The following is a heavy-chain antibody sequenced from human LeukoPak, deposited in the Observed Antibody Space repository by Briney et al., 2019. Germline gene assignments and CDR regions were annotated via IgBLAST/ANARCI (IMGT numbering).Heavy chain of an antibody. J-gene: IGHJ6*03. Sequence: GSLRLSCAASGFTFSSYSMNWVRQAPGKGLEWVSSISSSSSYIYYADSVKGRFTISRDNAKNSLYLQMNSLRAEDTAVYYCARGGGAAAGLGTDYYYYYMDVWGKGTTVTVSS. D-gene: IGHD6-13*01. CDR2: ISSSSSYI. CDR1: GFTFSSYS. V-gene: IGHV3-21*01. CDR3: ARGGGAAAGLGTDYYYYYMDV.